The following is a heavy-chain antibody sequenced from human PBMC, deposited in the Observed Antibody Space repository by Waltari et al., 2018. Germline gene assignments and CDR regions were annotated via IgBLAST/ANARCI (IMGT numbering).Heavy chain of an antibody. Sequence: QVQLVQSGAEVKKPGASVKVSCKASGYTFTSYAMHWVRQAPVHRRDRKGWINAGTGNTKYSQKFQGRVTITRDTSASTAYMELSSLRSEDTAVYYCARQKFIVVVPAASFLFGYYYYYMDVWGKGTTVTVSS. CDR1: GYTFTSYA. V-gene: IGHV1-3*01. CDR2: INAGTGNT. D-gene: IGHD2-2*01. J-gene: IGHJ6*03. CDR3: ARQKFIVVVPAASFLFGYYYYYMDV.